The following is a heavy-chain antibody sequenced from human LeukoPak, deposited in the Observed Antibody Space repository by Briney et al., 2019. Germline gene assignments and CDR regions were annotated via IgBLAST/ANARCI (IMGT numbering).Heavy chain of an antibody. J-gene: IGHJ4*02. CDR2: ISGRDSNT. CDR1: GFTFSDYY. D-gene: IGHD4/OR15-4a*01. CDR3: AKRSDYGTNGNYFDS. Sequence: GGSLRLSCAASGFTFSDYYMSWIRQAPGKGLEWVSAISGRDSNTYYADSVKGRFTISRDNSRNTLYLQMDSLRAEDTAVYFCAKRSDYGTNGNYFDSWGQGTPVTVSS. V-gene: IGHV3-23*01.